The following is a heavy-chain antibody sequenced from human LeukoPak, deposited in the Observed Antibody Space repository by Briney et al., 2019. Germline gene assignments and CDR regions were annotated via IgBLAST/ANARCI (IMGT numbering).Heavy chain of an antibody. D-gene: IGHD3-16*01. CDR2: VYYSGSI. Sequence: SETLSLTCTVSGGSITAGNHHWGWIRQPPGKGLEWIGSVYYSGSIFSDTSHKSRVTISGDTSKNQFSLGLSSVTAADTAVYYCARLNPGYVTAPHDSWGQGMLVTVSS. CDR3: ARLNPGYVTAPHDS. CDR1: GGSITAGNHH. V-gene: IGHV4-39*01. J-gene: IGHJ5*01.